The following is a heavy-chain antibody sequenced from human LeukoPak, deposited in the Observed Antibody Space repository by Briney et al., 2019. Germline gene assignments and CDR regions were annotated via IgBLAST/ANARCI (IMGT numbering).Heavy chain of an antibody. CDR2: IYYSGST. V-gene: IGHV4-59*01. CDR3: ARDPTDCSSTSCYGLGAFDI. CDR1: GGSISSYY. J-gene: IGHJ3*02. D-gene: IGHD2-2*01. Sequence: KPSETLSLTCTVSGGSISSYYWSWIRQPPGKGLEWIGYIYYSGSTNYNPSLKSRVTMSVDTSKNQFSLKLSSVTAADTAVYYCARDPTDCSSTSCYGLGAFDIWGQGTMVTVSS.